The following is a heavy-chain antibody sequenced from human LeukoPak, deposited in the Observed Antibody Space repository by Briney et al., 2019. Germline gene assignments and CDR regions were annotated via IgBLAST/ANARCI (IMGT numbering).Heavy chain of an antibody. CDR2: IYYSGST. V-gene: IGHV4-39*01. Sequence: PSETLSLTCTVSGGSISSSSYYRGWIRQPPGKGLEWIGSIYYSGSTYYNPSLKSRVTISVDTSKNQFSLMLSSVTAADTAVYYCARHRNEYDYGDYQVIDYWGQGTLVTVSS. CDR3: ARHRNEYDYGDYQVIDY. CDR1: GGSISSSSYY. D-gene: IGHD4-17*01. J-gene: IGHJ4*02.